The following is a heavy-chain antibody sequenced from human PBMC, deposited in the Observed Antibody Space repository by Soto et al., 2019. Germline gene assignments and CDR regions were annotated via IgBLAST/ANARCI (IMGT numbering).Heavy chain of an antibody. CDR1: GFTFSSYE. Sequence: GESLKISCAASGFTFSSYELNWVRQAPGKGLEWVSYISTSPGTIYYADSVKGRFTISRDNAKNSLYLQMNSLRAEDTAVYYCARERYDSGRPLDYWGQGTLVTVSS. V-gene: IGHV3-48*03. CDR3: ARERYDSGRPLDY. D-gene: IGHD3-10*01. J-gene: IGHJ4*02. CDR2: ISTSPGTI.